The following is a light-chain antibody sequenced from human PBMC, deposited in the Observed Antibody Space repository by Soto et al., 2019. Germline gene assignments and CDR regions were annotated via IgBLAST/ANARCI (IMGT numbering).Light chain of an antibody. CDR2: EVS. J-gene: IGLJ3*02. V-gene: IGLV2-8*01. CDR1: SSDVGGYNY. CDR3: ASYAGSINWV. Sequence: QSALTQLPSASGSPGQSVTISCTGTSSDVGGYNYVSWYQQHPGKAPKLMVFEVSKRPSGVPDRFSGSKSGNTASLTVSGLQAEDEADYYCASYAGSINWVFGGGTKVTVL.